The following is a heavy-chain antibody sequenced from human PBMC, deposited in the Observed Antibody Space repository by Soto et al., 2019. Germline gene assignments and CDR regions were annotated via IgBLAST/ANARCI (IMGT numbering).Heavy chain of an antibody. D-gene: IGHD3-22*01. CDR2: ISGSGGST. CDR3: ANTVVVITPTQGY. Sequence: RLSCAASGFTFSSYAMSWVRQAPGKGLEWVSAISGSGGSTYYADSVKGRFTISRDNSKNTLYLQMNSLRAEDTAVYYCANTVVVITPTQGYWGQGTLVTVSS. J-gene: IGHJ4*02. V-gene: IGHV3-23*01. CDR1: GFTFSSYA.